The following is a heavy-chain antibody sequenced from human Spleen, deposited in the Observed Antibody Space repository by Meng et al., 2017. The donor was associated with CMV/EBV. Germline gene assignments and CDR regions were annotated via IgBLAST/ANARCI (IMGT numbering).Heavy chain of an antibody. V-gene: IGHV4-38-2*02. CDR2: ISPSGNT. CDR1: GYSISSAYY. Sequence: SETLSLTCTVSGYSISSAYYWGWIRQTPGKGLEWIGSISPSGNTYYNPSFKSRVTISVDTSKNRFSLKLASVTAADTAVYYCARGTVYSSGCPDYWGQGTLVTVSS. CDR3: ARGTVYSSGCPDY. J-gene: IGHJ4*02. D-gene: IGHD6-19*01.